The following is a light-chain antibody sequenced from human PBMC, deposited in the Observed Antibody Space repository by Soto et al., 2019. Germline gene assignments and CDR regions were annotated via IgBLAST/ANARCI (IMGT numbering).Light chain of an antibody. J-gene: IGLJ2*01. CDR3: STYTNCIAV. CDR1: SSDIGTYNY. CDR2: EVS. Sequence: QSALTQPASVSGSPGQSITISCTGTSSDIGTYNYVSWYQQHPGKAPKLMIYEVSNRPSGVSIRFSGSKSGKTASLTISGLQAEDEAHYYCSTYTNCIAVFGGGTKLTVL. V-gene: IGLV2-14*01.